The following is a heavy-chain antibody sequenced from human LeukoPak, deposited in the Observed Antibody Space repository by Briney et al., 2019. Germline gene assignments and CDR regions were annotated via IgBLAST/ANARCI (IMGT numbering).Heavy chain of an antibody. Sequence: GGSLRLSCAASGFTFSSYGMHWVRQAPGKGPEWVAFIRYDGSNKYYADSVKGRFTISRDNSKNTLYLQMNSLRAEDTAVYYCAKDWNYGDWFDPWGQGTLVTVSS. J-gene: IGHJ5*02. CDR2: IRYDGSNK. CDR1: GFTFSSYG. V-gene: IGHV3-30*02. D-gene: IGHD1-7*01. CDR3: AKDWNYGDWFDP.